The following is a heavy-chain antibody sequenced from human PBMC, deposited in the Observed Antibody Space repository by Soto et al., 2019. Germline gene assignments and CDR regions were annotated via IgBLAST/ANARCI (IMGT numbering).Heavy chain of an antibody. J-gene: IGHJ4*02. D-gene: IGHD2-15*01. CDR2: ISAYNGNT. V-gene: IGHV1-18*01. CDR1: GYTFTCYG. Sequence: VTSVKLTCKACGYTFTCYGRSWVRQTPGQGLEWMGWISAYNGNTNYAQKLQGRVTMTTDTSTSTAYMELRSLRSDDTAVYYCARDPLRAAATTHFDYWGQGTLVTVSS. CDR3: ARDPLRAAATTHFDY.